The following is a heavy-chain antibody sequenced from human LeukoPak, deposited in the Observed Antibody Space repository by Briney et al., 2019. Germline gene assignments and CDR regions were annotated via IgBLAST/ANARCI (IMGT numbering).Heavy chain of an antibody. D-gene: IGHD5-18*01. V-gene: IGHV4-59*01. CDR1: GGSISSYY. CDR2: IYYSGST. J-gene: IGHJ4*02. Sequence: PSETLSLTCTVSGGSISSYYWSWIRQPPGKGLEWIGYIYYSGSTNYNPSLKSRVTISVDTSKNQFSLKLSSVTAADTAVYYCARAGYSYGYFDYFDYWGQGTLVTVSS. CDR3: ARAGYSYGYFDYFDY.